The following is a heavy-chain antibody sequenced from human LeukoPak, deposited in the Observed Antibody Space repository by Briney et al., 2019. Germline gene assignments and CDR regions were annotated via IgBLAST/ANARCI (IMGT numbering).Heavy chain of an antibody. CDR1: GFTFSNYW. CDR3: ARGFPKFDS. V-gene: IGHV3-7*01. J-gene: IGHJ4*02. CDR2: IKQDESEK. Sequence: GGSLRLSCAASGFTFSNYWMSWVRQAPGKGLEWVANIKQDESEKYYVDSVKGRFTISRDNAKSSLYLQMNSLRAEGTAVYYCARGFPKFDSWGQGTLVTVSS.